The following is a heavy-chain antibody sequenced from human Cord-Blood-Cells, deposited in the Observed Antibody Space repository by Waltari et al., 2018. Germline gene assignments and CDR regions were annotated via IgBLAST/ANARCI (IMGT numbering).Heavy chain of an antibody. V-gene: IGHV4-34*01. CDR2: INHSGST. Sequence: QVQLQQWGAGLLKPSETLSLTCAVYGGSFSGYYWSWIRQPPGKGLEWIGEINHSGSTNYNPSLKSRVTISVVTSKNQFSLKLSSVTAADTAVYYCARNARAAAGNNGPFDPWGQGALVTVSS. CDR3: ARNARAAAGNNGPFDP. J-gene: IGHJ5*02. CDR1: GGSFSGYY. D-gene: IGHD6-13*01.